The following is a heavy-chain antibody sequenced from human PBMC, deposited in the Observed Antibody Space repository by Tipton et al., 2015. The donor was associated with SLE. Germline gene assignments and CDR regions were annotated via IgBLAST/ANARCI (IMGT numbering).Heavy chain of an antibody. J-gene: IGHJ3*01. D-gene: IGHD5-24*01. V-gene: IGHV4-59*11. CDR3: AREGEMATVGDPFDV. CDR1: GVSLSSHY. Sequence: TLSLTCTVSGVSLSSHYWSWIRQSPGKGLEWIGYIHYSGTTNYNPPLRGRVTVSVDTSKNQFSLHLSSVTAADSAVYYCAREGEMATVGDPFDVWGQGTLATVSS. CDR2: IHYSGTT.